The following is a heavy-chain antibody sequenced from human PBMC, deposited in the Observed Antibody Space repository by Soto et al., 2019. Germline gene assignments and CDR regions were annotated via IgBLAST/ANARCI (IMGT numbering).Heavy chain of an antibody. V-gene: IGHV3-48*01. Sequence: EVQLVESGGDLVQPGGSLRLSCAASGFTFSSFSMNWVRQAPGKGLEWVSSISSTTSGTYYAESVKGRFTISRDNARNSLYLQMNSLRAEDTAVYYCVRDISVAGCFDSWGQGTLVTVSS. J-gene: IGHJ4*02. D-gene: IGHD6-19*01. CDR3: VRDISVAGCFDS. CDR1: GFTFSSFS. CDR2: ISSTTSGT.